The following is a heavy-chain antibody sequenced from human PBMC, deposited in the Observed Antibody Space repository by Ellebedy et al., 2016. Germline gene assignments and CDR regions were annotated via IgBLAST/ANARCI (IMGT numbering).Heavy chain of an antibody. CDR3: AKWDWDHAFDI. V-gene: IGHV4-59*13. J-gene: IGHJ3*02. CDR2: IYSSETT. D-gene: IGHD1-26*01. CDR1: GGSISNYY. Sequence: SETLSLXCTVSGGSISNYYWSWIRQPPGKGLEWIGYIYSSETTNYNPSLRSRLTISLDKSKNQFSLKLRSVTAADTALYYCAKWDWDHAFDIWGHGTMVTVSS.